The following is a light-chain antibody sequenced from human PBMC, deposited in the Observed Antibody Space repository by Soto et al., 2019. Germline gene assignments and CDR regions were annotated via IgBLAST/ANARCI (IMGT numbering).Light chain of an antibody. CDR1: NSDVGGSNG. CDR3: SSYTSSSTYA. V-gene: IGLV2-18*02. Sequence: TNSDVGGSNGVSWYQQPPGTAPKLIIYDVSNRPSGVPDRFSGSKSGNTASLIISGLQAEDEGDYYCSSYTSSSTYAVGTVTKVTVL. J-gene: IGLJ1*01. CDR2: DVS.